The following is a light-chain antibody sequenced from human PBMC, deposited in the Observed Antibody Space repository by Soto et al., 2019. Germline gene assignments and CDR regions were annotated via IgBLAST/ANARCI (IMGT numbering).Light chain of an antibody. CDR1: QTVSSD. J-gene: IGKJ2*03. CDR2: VAS. CDR3: YQHNKWTHS. V-gene: IGKV3D-15*01. Sequence: EVVMTQSPATLSVSPGERVTLSCRASQTVSSDLAWFQQRPDQTPRLLIYVASTRATGVAARFSGSGSGTEFTLTITSLQSEDVAVYYCYQHNKWTHSFGQGTKLEIK.